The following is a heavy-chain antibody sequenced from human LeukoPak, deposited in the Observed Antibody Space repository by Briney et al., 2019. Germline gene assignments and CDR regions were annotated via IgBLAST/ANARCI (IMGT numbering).Heavy chain of an antibody. CDR2: ISAYNGNT. Sequence: ASVTVSCKASGYTFTSYGISWVRQAPGQGLEWMGWISAYNGNTNYAQKLQGRVTMTTDTSTSTAYMELRSLRSDDTAVYYCAREISIAAAGNFDYWGQGTLVTVSS. CDR3: AREISIAAAGNFDY. CDR1: GYTFTSYG. J-gene: IGHJ4*02. V-gene: IGHV1-18*01. D-gene: IGHD6-13*01.